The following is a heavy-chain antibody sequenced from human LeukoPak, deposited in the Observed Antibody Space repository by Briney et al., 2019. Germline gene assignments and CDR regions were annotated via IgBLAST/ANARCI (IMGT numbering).Heavy chain of an antibody. V-gene: IGHV3-30*04. CDR3: ARGRGSTSSYFDY. CDR1: GFTFKNYA. Sequence: GGSLRLSCAGSGFTFKNYAIHWVRQAPGKGLEWVAVISYDGNKKYYADSVRGRFTISRDNSNYTLFLHMNSLRAEDTAVYYCARGRGSTSSYFDYWGQGTLVTVSS. J-gene: IGHJ4*02. CDR2: ISYDGNKK. D-gene: IGHD2-2*01.